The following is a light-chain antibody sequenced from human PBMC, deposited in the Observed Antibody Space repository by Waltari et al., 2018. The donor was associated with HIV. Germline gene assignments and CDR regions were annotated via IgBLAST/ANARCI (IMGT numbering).Light chain of an antibody. J-gene: IGLJ1*01. Sequence: QSVLTQPPSASGTPGQRVTISCSGRSSTIGSSHVYWYQQVPGTAPKLLIYSSNHRPSGVPDRFSGSKSGTSASLAISGLRSEDEADYYCAAWDDSLSGYVFGTGTKVTVL. CDR1: SSTIGSSH. CDR3: AAWDDSLSGYV. V-gene: IGLV1-47*01. CDR2: SSN.